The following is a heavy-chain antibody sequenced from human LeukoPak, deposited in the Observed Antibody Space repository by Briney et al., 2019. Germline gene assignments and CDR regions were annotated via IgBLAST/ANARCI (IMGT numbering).Heavy chain of an antibody. CDR3: AREALSLDTAMVLYFDY. Sequence: ASVKVSCMASGYTFTGYYMHWVRQAPGQGLEWMGWINPNSGGTNYAQKFQGRVTMTRDTSISTAYMELSRLRSDDTAVYYCAREALSLDTAMVLYFDYWGQGTLVTVSS. V-gene: IGHV1-2*02. D-gene: IGHD5-18*01. CDR1: GYTFTGYY. J-gene: IGHJ4*02. CDR2: INPNSGGT.